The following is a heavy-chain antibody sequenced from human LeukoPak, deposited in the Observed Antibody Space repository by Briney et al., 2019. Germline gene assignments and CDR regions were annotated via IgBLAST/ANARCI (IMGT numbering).Heavy chain of an antibody. CDR3: ARGVVGATLDY. D-gene: IGHD1-26*01. CDR2: IYHSGST. CDR1: GGSINSYY. Sequence: SETLSLTCTVSGGSINSYYWSWIRQPPGKGLEWIGSIYHSGSTYYNPSLKSRVTISVDTSKNQFSLKLSSVTAADTAVYYCARGVVGATLDYWGQGTLVTVSS. V-gene: IGHV4-38-2*02. J-gene: IGHJ4*02.